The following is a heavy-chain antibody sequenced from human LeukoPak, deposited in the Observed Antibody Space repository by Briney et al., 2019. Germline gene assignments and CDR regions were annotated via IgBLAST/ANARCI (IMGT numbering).Heavy chain of an antibody. CDR2: TYYSVST. J-gene: IGHJ6*02. V-gene: IGHV4-59*01. D-gene: IGHD6-19*01. Sequence: SQTLSPTCNVSTGSLTSYYWGWIRHPPGKGLEWIGYTYYSVSTNYNTSHKSRVTISVDTSNDQFYLKLSSVNAADTAVYYCARAAGNGWLGPYYGMDVWGQGTTVTVSS. CDR3: ARAAGNGWLGPYYGMDV. CDR1: TGSLTSYY.